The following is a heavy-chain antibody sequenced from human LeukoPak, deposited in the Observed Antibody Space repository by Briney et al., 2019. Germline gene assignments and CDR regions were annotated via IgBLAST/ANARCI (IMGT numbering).Heavy chain of an antibody. V-gene: IGHV3-23*01. CDR2: ISGSGGST. Sequence: GGSLRLSCAASGFTFSSYAMSWVRQAPGKGLEWVSAISGSGGSTYYADSVRGRFTISRDNSKNTLYLQMNSLRAEDTAAYYCAKGGYCSSTSCYLYDAFDIWGQGTMVTVSS. J-gene: IGHJ3*02. D-gene: IGHD2-2*01. CDR3: AKGGYCSSTSCYLYDAFDI. CDR1: GFTFSSYA.